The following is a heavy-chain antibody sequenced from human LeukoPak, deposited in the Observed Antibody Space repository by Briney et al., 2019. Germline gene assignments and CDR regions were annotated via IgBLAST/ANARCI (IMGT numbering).Heavy chain of an antibody. V-gene: IGHV3-30-3*01. CDR2: ISYDGSNK. J-gene: IGHJ5*02. Sequence: GGSLRLSCAASGFTFSSYAMHWVRQAPGKGLEWVAVISYDGSNKYYADSVKGRFTISRDNSKNTLYLQMNSLRAEDTAVYHCAREFYDWFDPWGQGTLVTVSS. D-gene: IGHD3-16*01. CDR3: AREFYDWFDP. CDR1: GFTFSSYA.